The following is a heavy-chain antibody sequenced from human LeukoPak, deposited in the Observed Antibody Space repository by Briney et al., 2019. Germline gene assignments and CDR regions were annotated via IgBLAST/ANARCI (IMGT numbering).Heavy chain of an antibody. CDR3: ASQTSAWYTSP. V-gene: IGHV4-39*01. D-gene: IGHD6-19*01. J-gene: IGHJ5*02. Sequence: KPSETLSLTCTVSGGSISTTTYYWGWIRQPPGKGLDWIGSIYYSGITYYNPSLKSRVTISVDTSKNQFSLKLTSATAADTAVYYCASQTSAWYTSPWGQGTLVTASS. CDR2: IYYSGIT. CDR1: GGSISTTTYY.